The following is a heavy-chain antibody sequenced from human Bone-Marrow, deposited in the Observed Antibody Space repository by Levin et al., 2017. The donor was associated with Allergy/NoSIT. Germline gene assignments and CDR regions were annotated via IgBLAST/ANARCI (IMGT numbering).Heavy chain of an antibody. D-gene: IGHD1-1*01. V-gene: IGHV1-69*06. CDR2: IIPILRTV. Sequence: GASVKVSCKASGGTFSDYPISWVRQAPGQGLQWVGAIIPILRTVSYVQTFQDRLTITADRSTSTAYMELSSLRSQDTAVYFCATFIDGDNNFDSWGQGTLVTVSS. CDR3: ATFIDGDNNFDS. J-gene: IGHJ4*02. CDR1: GGTFSDYP.